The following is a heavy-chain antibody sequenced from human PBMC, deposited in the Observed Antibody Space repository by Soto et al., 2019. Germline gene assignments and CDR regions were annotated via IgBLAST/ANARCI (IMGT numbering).Heavy chain of an antibody. J-gene: IGHJ4*02. CDR3: ARDQRELPTAFDY. V-gene: IGHV1-46*01. CDR1: GYTFTSYY. CDR2: INPSGGST. Sequence: QVQLVQSGAEVKKPGASVKVSCKASGYTFTSYYMHWVRQAPGQGLEWMGIINPSGGSTSYAQKFQGRVTMTRDRSTSTVYRELSSLRSEDTAVYYCARDQRELPTAFDYWGQGTLVTVSS. D-gene: IGHD1-26*01.